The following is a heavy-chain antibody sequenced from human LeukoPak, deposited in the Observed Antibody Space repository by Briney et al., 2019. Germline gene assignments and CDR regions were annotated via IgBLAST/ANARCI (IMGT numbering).Heavy chain of an antibody. V-gene: IGHV4-38-2*01. CDR1: GGSFSGYY. J-gene: IGHJ5*02. CDR3: ARLVIP. D-gene: IGHD3-10*01. Sequence: SETLSLTCAVYGGSFSGYYWGWIRQPPGKGLEWIGSVSHSGITYYNSSLNSRVSIAVDTSKNQFSLKVNSVTAADTAVYYCARLVIPWGQGILVTVSS. CDR2: VSHSGIT.